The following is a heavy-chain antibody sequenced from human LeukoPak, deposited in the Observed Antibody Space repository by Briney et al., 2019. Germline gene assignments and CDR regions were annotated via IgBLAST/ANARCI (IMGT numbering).Heavy chain of an antibody. CDR2: IYYGGST. D-gene: IGHD2-21*01. CDR1: GGSISSYY. V-gene: IGHV4-59*01. J-gene: IGHJ4*02. Sequence: PSETLSLTCTVSGGSISSYYWSWIRQPPGKGLEWIGYIYYGGSTNYNPSLKSRVTISVDTSKNQFSLKLSSVTAADTAVYYCARDGDGTLDYWGQGTLVTVSS. CDR3: ARDGDGTLDY.